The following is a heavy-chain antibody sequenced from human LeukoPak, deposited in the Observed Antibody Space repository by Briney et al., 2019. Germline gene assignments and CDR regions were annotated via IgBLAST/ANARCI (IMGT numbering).Heavy chain of an antibody. D-gene: IGHD6-6*01. Sequence: GASVKVSCKASGYTFTSYDINWVRQATGQGLEWMGWMNPNSGNTGYAQKFQGRVTITRNTSISTAYMELSSLRSEDTAVYYCARELGRIAARPSWFDPWGQGTLVTVSS. CDR3: ARELGRIAARPSWFDP. CDR2: MNPNSGNT. CDR1: GYTFTSYD. V-gene: IGHV1-8*03. J-gene: IGHJ5*02.